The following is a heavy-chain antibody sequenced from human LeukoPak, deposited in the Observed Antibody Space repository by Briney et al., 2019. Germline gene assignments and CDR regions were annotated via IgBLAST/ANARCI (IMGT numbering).Heavy chain of an antibody. CDR1: GGSITSYY. Sequence: SETLSLTCTVSGGSITSYYWIWTRQPQGKDLNWIGFIHHSGSSNYNPSPQSRVTMSVDTSKNQFSLRLGSVTAADTAVYYCASYKRMTGYYTVDYWGQGTLVTVSS. J-gene: IGHJ4*02. V-gene: IGHV4-59*01. CDR2: IHHSGSS. D-gene: IGHD3/OR15-3a*01. CDR3: ASYKRMTGYYTVDY.